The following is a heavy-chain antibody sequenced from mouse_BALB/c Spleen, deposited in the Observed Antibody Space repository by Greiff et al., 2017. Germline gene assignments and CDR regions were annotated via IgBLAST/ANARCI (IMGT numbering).Heavy chain of an antibody. CDR3: ALYYDPPYAMDY. J-gene: IGHJ4*01. V-gene: IGHV5-9-4*01. Sequence: EVQVVESGGGLVKPGGSLKLSCAASGFTFSSYAMSWVRQSPEKRLEWVAEISSGGSYTYYPDTVTGRFTISRDNAKNTLYLEMSSLRSEDTAMYYCALYYDPPYAMDYWGQGTSVTVSS. CDR1: GFTFSSYA. CDR2: ISSGGSYT. D-gene: IGHD2-4*01.